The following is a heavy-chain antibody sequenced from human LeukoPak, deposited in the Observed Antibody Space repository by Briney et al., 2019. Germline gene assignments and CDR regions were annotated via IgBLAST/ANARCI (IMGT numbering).Heavy chain of an antibody. V-gene: IGHV3-21*01. CDR1: GSTFSRYS. CDR2: ITSSSSYI. D-gene: IGHD2-21*02. CDR3: ARTFVVVTAEDAFDI. Sequence: GGSLRLSCAASGSTFSRYSINWVRQAPGRGLEWVSSITSSSSYIYYADSVKGRFTISRDNAKNSLYLQMNSLRAEDTAVYYCARTFVVVTAEDAFDIWGQGTMVTVSS. J-gene: IGHJ3*02.